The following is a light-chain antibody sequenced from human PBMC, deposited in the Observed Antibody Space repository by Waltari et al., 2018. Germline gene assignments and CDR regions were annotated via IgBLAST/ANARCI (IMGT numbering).Light chain of an antibody. CDR2: DAS. CDR1: QDISDS. J-gene: IGKJ1*01. Sequence: IQMTQSPSSLSSSVVNRVPTTCRASQDISDSLAWYQQKPGKVPKLLIFDASTLQSGVPSRFRGGGSGTDFTLTITSLQPEDVATYYCQKYDYAPLTFGQGTKVEVK. V-gene: IGKV1-27*01. CDR3: QKYDYAPLT.